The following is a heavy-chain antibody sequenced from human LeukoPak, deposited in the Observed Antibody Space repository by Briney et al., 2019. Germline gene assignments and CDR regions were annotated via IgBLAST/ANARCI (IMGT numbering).Heavy chain of an antibody. CDR3: ARGYTYGYIFYFDY. Sequence: PGGTLRLSCAASVFTFSTYWMSCVSEAPGKGVEWGANIKQDGTEKYYVDSVKGRFTISRDNAKNSLYLQMNSLRAEDTAVYYCARGYTYGYIFYFDYWGQGTLVTVSS. V-gene: IGHV3-7*01. CDR1: VFTFSTYW. J-gene: IGHJ4*02. D-gene: IGHD5-18*01. CDR2: IKQDGTEK.